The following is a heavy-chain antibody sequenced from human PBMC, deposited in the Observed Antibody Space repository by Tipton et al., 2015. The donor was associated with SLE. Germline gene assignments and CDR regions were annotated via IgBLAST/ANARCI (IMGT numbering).Heavy chain of an antibody. CDR2: ISWNGELI. D-gene: IGHD2-8*02. J-gene: IGHJ6*03. CDR3: ARDSTGGAYYYYYIDV. CDR1: GFTFHEHA. Sequence: SLRLSCVATGFTFHEHAMHWVRQVPGEGLEWVSGISWNGELIGYADSVRGRFTISRDNARNSLFLQMNSLTTEDTAFYYCARDSTGGAYYYYYIDVWGRGTTVAISS. V-gene: IGHV3-9*01.